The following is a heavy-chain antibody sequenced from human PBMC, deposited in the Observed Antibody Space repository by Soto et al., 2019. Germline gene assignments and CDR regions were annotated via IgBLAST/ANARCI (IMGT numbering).Heavy chain of an antibody. D-gene: IGHD1-26*01. V-gene: IGHV1-69*02. J-gene: IGHJ4*02. Sequence: QVQLVQSGAEVKKPGSSVKVSCKASGGTFSSYTISWVRQAPGQGLEWMGRIIPIPGIANYAQKFQGRVTITADKSTSTAYMEVSSLRSEVTAVYYCAGESYTRMGGGADYWGQGTLVTVSS. CDR1: GGTFSSYT. CDR3: AGESYTRMGGGADY. CDR2: IIPIPGIA.